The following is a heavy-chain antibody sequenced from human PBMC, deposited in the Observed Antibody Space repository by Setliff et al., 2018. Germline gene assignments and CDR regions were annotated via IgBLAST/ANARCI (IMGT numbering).Heavy chain of an antibody. CDR1: GDSISSSSYY. D-gene: IGHD2-2*01. Sequence: SETLSLTCSVSGDSISSSSYYWGWIRQPPGKGLEWIASVYYSGTTYYNPSLESRVTMSVDMSKSQVSLNLYSVTAADTAVYYCARTSTGRYFDVWGRGTLVTVSS. V-gene: IGHV4-39*07. CDR3: ARTSTGRYFDV. J-gene: IGHJ2*01. CDR2: VYYSGTT.